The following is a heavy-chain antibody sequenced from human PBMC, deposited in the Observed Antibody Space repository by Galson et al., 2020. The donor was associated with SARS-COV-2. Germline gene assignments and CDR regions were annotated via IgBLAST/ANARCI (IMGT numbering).Heavy chain of an antibody. J-gene: IGHJ5*02. Sequence: SEPLSLPCAVPVGSVTGYFWSWVRQPPGKGLEWIAYIYYTGTAVYNGSIKSRVTISVDTSKNQFSLSLASVTAADTAVYYCARGSDTAMFDLWGQGSLVTVSS. V-gene: IGHV4-59*02. D-gene: IGHD5-18*01. CDR3: ARGSDTAMFDL. CDR1: VGSVTGYF. CDR2: IYYTGTA.